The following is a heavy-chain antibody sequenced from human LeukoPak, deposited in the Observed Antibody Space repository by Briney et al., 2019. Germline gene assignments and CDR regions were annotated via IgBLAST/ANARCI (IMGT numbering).Heavy chain of an antibody. V-gene: IGHV4-39*07. CDR2: IYTSGST. CDR3: ARDQVAAGHDAFDI. D-gene: IGHD6-13*01. CDR1: GGSISSSSYY. J-gene: IGHJ3*02. Sequence: SETLSLTCTVSGGSISSSSYYWGWIRQPPGKGLEWIGRIYTSGSTNYNPSLKSRVIMSVDTSKNQFSLKLSSVTDADTAVYYCARDQVAAGHDAFDIWGQGTMVTVSS.